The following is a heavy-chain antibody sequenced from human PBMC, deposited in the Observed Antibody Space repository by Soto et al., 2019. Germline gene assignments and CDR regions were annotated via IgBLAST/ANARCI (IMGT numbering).Heavy chain of an antibody. CDR2: IYPGDSDT. J-gene: IGHJ4*02. Sequence: GESLKISCKGSGYSFTSYWIGWVRQMPGKGLEWMGIIYPGDSDTRYSPPFQGQVTISADKSISTAYLQWSSLKASDTAMYYCARQRAYYYDSSGYYRNWGQGTLVTVSS. CDR1: GYSFTSYW. CDR3: ARQRAYYYDSSGYYRN. V-gene: IGHV5-51*01. D-gene: IGHD3-22*01.